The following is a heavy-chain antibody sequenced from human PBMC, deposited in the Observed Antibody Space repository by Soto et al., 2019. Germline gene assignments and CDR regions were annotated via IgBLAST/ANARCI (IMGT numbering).Heavy chain of an antibody. CDR2: MNPNSGNT. V-gene: IGHV1-8*01. D-gene: IGHD6-19*01. J-gene: IGHJ6*02. CDR1: GYTFTSYD. CDR3: ARGFSSGSNYYYYGMDV. Sequence: ASVKVSCKASGYTFTSYDINWVRQATGQGLEWMGWMNPNSGNTGYAQKFQGRVTMTRNTSISTAYMELSSLRSEDTAVYYCARGFSSGSNYYYYGMDVWGQGTTVTVSS.